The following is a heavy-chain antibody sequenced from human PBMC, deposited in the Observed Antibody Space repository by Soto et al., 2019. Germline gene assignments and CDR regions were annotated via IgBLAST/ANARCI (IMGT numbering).Heavy chain of an antibody. CDR2: INPSGGST. CDR3: ARDFGMVRGVIIHPLVY. J-gene: IGHJ4*02. CDR1: GYTFTSYY. D-gene: IGHD3-10*01. Sequence: QVQLVQSGAEVKKPGASVKVSCKASGYTFTSYYMHWVRQAPGQGLEWMGIINPSGGSTSYAQKFQGRVTMTRDTSTSTVYMELSSLRSEDTAVYYCARDFGMVRGVIIHPLVYWGQGTLVTVSS. V-gene: IGHV1-46*01.